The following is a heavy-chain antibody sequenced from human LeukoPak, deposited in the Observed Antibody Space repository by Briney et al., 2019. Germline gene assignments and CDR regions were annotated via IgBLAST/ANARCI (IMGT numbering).Heavy chain of an antibody. V-gene: IGHV3-7*01. Sequence: PGGSLRLSCAASGFTFSGHWMSWVRQAPGKGLEWVAHIRQDGNWRHHEDSVEGRFTISRDNAKNSLYLQMNSLRVEDTAVYYCARFGDPSTTLDYWGQGTLVTVSS. CDR2: IRQDGNWR. CDR3: ARFGDPSTTLDY. D-gene: IGHD4-17*01. CDR1: GFTFSGHW. J-gene: IGHJ4*02.